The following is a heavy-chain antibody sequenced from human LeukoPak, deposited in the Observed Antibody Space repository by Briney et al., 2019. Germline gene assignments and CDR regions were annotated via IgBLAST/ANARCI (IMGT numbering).Heavy chain of an antibody. CDR2: ISYDGSNK. CDR3: ARGTDDYGDSADY. Sequence: PGGSLRLSCAASGFTFSSYAMHWVRQAPGKGLEWVAVISYDGSNKYYADSVKGRFTISRDNSKNTLYLQMNSLRAEDTAVYYCARGTDDYGDSADYWGQGTLVTVSS. V-gene: IGHV3-30*04. CDR1: GFTFSSYA. J-gene: IGHJ4*02. D-gene: IGHD4-17*01.